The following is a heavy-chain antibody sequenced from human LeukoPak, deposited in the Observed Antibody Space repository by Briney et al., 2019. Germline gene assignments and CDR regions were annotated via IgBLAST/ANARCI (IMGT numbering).Heavy chain of an antibody. CDR2: ISDDGSNK. Sequence: GGSLRVSCAASGFTFSSYAMHWVRQAPGKGLQWVAVISDDGSNKNYANSVRGRFTISRDNAKNSLYLQMNSLRAEDTAVYYCARDPDPPLPVGATPYWGQGTLVTVSS. J-gene: IGHJ4*02. CDR3: ARDPDPPLPVGATPY. CDR1: GFTFSSYA. V-gene: IGHV3-30-3*01. D-gene: IGHD1-26*01.